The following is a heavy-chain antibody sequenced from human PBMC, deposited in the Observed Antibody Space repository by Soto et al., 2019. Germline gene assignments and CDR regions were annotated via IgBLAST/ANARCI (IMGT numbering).Heavy chain of an antibody. V-gene: IGHV3-21*01. J-gene: IGHJ4*01. CDR1: GFTFSSYS. CDR2: ISSSSSYI. D-gene: IGHD2-15*01. CDR3: AVVVADAVYAY. Sequence: EVQLVESGGGLVKPGGSLRLSCAASGFTFSSYSRNWVRQAPGKGLGWVSSISSSSSYIYYADSVKGRFTISRDNAKNSLYLQMNSLRAEDTAVYYCAVVVADAVYAYWGHVTLVTVAS.